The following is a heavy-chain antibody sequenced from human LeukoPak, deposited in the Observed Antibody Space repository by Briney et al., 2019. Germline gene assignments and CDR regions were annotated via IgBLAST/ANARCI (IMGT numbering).Heavy chain of an antibody. V-gene: IGHV3-64*04. CDR2: ISNNGGSS. J-gene: IGHJ6*02. CDR3: AKDRYYGSGSYYAYYYYGMDV. CDR1: GFTFSAYA. Sequence: SGGSLRLSCSASGFTFSAYAMYWVRQAPGKGLEYVSGISNNGGSSFYADSVKGRFTISRDNSKNTLYLQMNSLRAEDTAVYYCAKDRYYGSGSYYAYYYYGMDVWGQGTTVTVSS. D-gene: IGHD3-10*01.